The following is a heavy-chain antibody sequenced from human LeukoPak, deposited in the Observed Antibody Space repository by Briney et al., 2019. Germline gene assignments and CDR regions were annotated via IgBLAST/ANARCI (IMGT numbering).Heavy chain of an antibody. Sequence: GGSLRLSCAASGFTVTTNYISWVRQAPGKGLDWVSVIHSGGDSDYADSVKGGFIISRDNSKNTVYLQMNSLRGEDTAVYYCASGRLSGKGFDYWGQGSLVTVSS. D-gene: IGHD1-26*01. J-gene: IGHJ4*02. V-gene: IGHV3-66*01. CDR1: GFTVTTNY. CDR2: IHSGGDS. CDR3: ASGRLSGKGFDY.